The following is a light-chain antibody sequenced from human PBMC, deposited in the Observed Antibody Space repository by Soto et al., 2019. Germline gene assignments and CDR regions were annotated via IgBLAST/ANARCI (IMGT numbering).Light chain of an antibody. J-gene: IGLJ2*01. CDR3: CSYAGDYTLV. V-gene: IGLV2-11*01. CDR1: SSDVGGYNY. CDR2: DVS. Sequence: QSALTQPRSVSGSPGQSVTISCTGTSSDVGGYNYVSWYQQNPGKAPKLMIYDVSKRPSGVSDRFSGSKSANTASLIISGLQAEDEADYYCCSYAGDYTLVFGGGTKLTVL.